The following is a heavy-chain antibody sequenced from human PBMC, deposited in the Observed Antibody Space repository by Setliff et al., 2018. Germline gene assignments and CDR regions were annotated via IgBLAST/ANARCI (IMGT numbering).Heavy chain of an antibody. J-gene: IGHJ6*03. CDR3: ATNPRKGRSGGYYYDDPYYYYMDV. D-gene: IGHD3-22*01. Sequence: GGSLRLSCAASGITFSTYSMNWVRQAPGKGLEWVSYISSRSDIIYYADSVKGRFTISRDNAKNSLYPQVNSLRAEDTAVYYCATNPRKGRSGGYYYDDPYYYYMDVWGKGTTVTVSS. V-gene: IGHV3-48*01. CDR2: ISSRSDII. CDR1: GITFSTYS.